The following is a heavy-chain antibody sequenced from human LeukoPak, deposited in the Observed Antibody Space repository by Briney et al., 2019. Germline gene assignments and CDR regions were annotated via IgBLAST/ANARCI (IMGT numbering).Heavy chain of an antibody. CDR2: ISSNGGST. D-gene: IGHD2/OR15-2a*01. Sequence: GGSLRLSCAASGFTFSSYAMHWVRQAPGKGLEYVSAISSNGGSTYYANSVKGRFTISRDNSKNTLSLQMGSLRAEDMAVYYCARSEFLYYYYMDVWGKGTRSPSP. CDR1: GFTFSSYA. J-gene: IGHJ6*03. CDR3: ARSEFLYYYYMDV. V-gene: IGHV3-64*01.